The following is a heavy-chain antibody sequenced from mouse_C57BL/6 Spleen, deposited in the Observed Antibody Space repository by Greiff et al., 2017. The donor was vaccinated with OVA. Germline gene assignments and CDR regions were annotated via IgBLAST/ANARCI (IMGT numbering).Heavy chain of an antibody. J-gene: IGHJ2*01. CDR1: GYSFTGYY. Sequence: EVKLMESGPELVKPGASVQISCKASGYSFTGYYMNWVKQSPEKSLEWIGEINPSTGGTTYNQKFKAKATLTVDKSSSTAYMQLKSLTSEDSAVYYCARGGWDYGYYFDYWGQGTTLTVSS. CDR3: ARGGWDYGYYFDY. CDR2: INPSTGGT. V-gene: IGHV1-42*01. D-gene: IGHD2-4*01.